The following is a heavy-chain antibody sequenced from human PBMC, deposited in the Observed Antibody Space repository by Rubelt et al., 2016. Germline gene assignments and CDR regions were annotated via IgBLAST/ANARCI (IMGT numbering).Heavy chain of an antibody. D-gene: IGHD3-10*01. CDR3: AARHGTQTYGSFDL. CDR2: ITSSGGST. Sequence: QEQLVQSGAEVRKPGASVSISCKPSGHNFIGYHIHWVRQAPGQGLEWMGIITSSGGSTSYAQKFQGRVALTRDTLELNGLRPEDAAVYFCAARHGTQTYGSFDLWGQGTKVTVSS. J-gene: IGHJ3*01. CDR1: GHNFIGYH. V-gene: IGHV1-46*01.